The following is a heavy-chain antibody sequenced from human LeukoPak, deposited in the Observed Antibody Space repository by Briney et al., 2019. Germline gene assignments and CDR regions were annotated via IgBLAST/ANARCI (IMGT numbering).Heavy chain of an antibody. CDR2: ISCDGSNK. CDR1: GFTFSSYA. J-gene: IGHJ4*02. CDR3: ARVILNYDSSGYYYGNFDY. Sequence: GGSLRLSCAASGFTFSSYAMHWVRQAPGKGLEWVAVISCDGSNKYCADSVKGRFTISRDNSKNTLYLQMNSLRAEDTAVYYCARVILNYDSSGYYYGNFDYWGQGTLVTVSS. D-gene: IGHD3-22*01. V-gene: IGHV3-30-3*01.